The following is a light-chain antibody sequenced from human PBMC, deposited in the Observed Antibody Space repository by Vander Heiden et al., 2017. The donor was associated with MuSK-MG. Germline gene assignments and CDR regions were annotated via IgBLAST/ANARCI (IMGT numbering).Light chain of an antibody. J-gene: IGKJ3*01. CDR1: QSVNKW. CDR3: RHDSSAFLT. CDR2: EAS. V-gene: IGKV1-5*01. Sequence: DRQMTQAPSTLSASVGDRVTITCRARQSVNKWLAWYQQKPGRAPKLLIREASTLRGGVPSRFRGSRLQREFTLTISSLQLQDLAINYSRHDSSAFLTFGRGTKLDI.